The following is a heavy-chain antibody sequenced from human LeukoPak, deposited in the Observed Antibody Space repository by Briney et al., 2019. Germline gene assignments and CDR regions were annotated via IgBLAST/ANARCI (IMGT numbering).Heavy chain of an antibody. D-gene: IGHD3-16*01. CDR3: ARETSQKGAHYMDV. CDR1: GGSTTSYY. Sequence: SETLSLTCTVSGGSTTSYYWSWIRQPAGKGLEWIGRIYVSGSTTYNPSLKSRVTISLDTSKNQFSLKLSSVTAADTAVYYCARETSQKGAHYMDVWGKGTTVTISS. V-gene: IGHV4-4*07. CDR2: IYVSGST. J-gene: IGHJ6*03.